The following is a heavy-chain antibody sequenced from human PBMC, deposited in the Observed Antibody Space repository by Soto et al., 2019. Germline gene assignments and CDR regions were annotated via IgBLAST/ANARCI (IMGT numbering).Heavy chain of an antibody. J-gene: IGHJ5*02. CDR3: ARDRSTYGGGGTGEVKENWFDP. CDR2: AYYSGST. V-gene: IGHV4-59*01. CDR1: GGSISHYY. Sequence: SETLSLTCTVSGGSISHYYWSWIRQSPGKGLGWIGYAYYSGSTDYNPSLKSRVTMSVDTSKNQVSLKLNSVTTADTAVYYCARDRSTYGGGGTGEVKENWFDPWGPGTLVTVSS. D-gene: IGHD2-8*01.